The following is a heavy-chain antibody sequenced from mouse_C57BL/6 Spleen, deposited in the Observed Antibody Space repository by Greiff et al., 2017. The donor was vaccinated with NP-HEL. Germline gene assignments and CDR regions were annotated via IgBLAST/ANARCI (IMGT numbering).Heavy chain of an antibody. CDR2: INYDGSST. CDR3: AREGGYYYGSRRGYFDY. V-gene: IGHV5-16*01. D-gene: IGHD1-1*01. J-gene: IGHJ2*01. CDR1: GFTFSDYY. Sequence: VQLKESEGGLVQPGSSMKLSCTASGFTFSDYYMAWVRQVPEKGLEWVANINYDGSSTYYLDSLKSRFIISRDNAKNILYLQMSSLKSEDTATYYCAREGGYYYGSRRGYFDYWGQGTTLTVSS.